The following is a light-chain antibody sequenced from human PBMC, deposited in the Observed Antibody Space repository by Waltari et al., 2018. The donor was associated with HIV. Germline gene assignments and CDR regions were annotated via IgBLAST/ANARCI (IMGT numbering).Light chain of an antibody. J-gene: IGLJ3*02. CDR2: DSV. CDR1: SSNIGNNY. CDR3: GTWDSSLSAGV. V-gene: IGLV1-51*01. Sequence: QSVLTQPPSVSAAPGQKVTISCSGSSSNIGNNYVTWYQQLPGTAPKLLIYDSVKRPSGIPDRFSGSKSGTSATLGITGLQTGDEADYYCGTWDSSLSAGVFGAGTKLTVL.